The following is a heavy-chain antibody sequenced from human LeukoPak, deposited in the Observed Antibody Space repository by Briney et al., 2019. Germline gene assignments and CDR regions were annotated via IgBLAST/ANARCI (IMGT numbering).Heavy chain of an antibody. J-gene: IGHJ6*03. V-gene: IGHV1-69*10. CDR3: ARGTYYMDV. CDR1: GGTFSSYA. CDR2: IIPVLGVS. Sequence: SVKVSCKASGGTFSSYAISWVRQAPGQGLEWMGGIIPVLGVSNFAQKFQGRVTITRNTSISTAYMELSSLRSEDTAVYYCARGTYYMDVWGKGTTVTVSS.